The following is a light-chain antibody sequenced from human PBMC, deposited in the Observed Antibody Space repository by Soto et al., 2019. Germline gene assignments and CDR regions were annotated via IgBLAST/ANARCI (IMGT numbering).Light chain of an antibody. CDR3: GTWDSRLTAVV. J-gene: IGLJ2*01. CDR1: SSNIGNNL. V-gene: IGLV1-51*01. Sequence: QSVLTQPPSVSATPGQKVTISCSGSSSNIGNNLVSWYQQVPGTAPKLLIYDNNKRPSGIPDRFSGSKSGTSATLGITGLQTGDEADYYCGTWDSRLTAVVFGGGTKLTVL. CDR2: DNN.